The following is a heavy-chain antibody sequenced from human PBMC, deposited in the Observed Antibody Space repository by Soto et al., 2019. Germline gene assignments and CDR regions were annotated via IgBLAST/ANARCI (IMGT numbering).Heavy chain of an antibody. V-gene: IGHV3-23*01. CDR2: ISGSGGAA. Sequence: GGSLRLSCAASGFTFNNFAMTWVRQAPGKGLEWVSSISGSGGAALYADSVKGRFTISRDNSKDTVHLQMSSLRVDDTAVYYCAKGSDFWSGCFSWGQRTLVTVSS. CDR3: AKGSDFWSGCFS. J-gene: IGHJ4*02. D-gene: IGHD3-3*01. CDR1: GFTFNNFA.